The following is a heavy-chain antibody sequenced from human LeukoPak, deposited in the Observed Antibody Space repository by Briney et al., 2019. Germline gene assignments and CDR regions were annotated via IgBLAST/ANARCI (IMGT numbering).Heavy chain of an antibody. V-gene: IGHV3-74*01. Sequence: PGGSLRLSCAASGFTFSSYWMHWVRQAPGKGLVWVSRINTDGGSTNYADSVKGRFTISRDNAKNSLYLQMNSLRAEDTAVYYCARDRVLNDAFDIWGQGTMVTVSS. J-gene: IGHJ3*02. CDR3: ARDRVLNDAFDI. CDR1: GFTFSSYW. CDR2: INTDGGST.